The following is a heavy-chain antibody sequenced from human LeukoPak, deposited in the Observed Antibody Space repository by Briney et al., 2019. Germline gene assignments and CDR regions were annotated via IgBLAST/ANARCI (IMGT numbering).Heavy chain of an antibody. J-gene: IGHJ3*02. V-gene: IGHV4-59*08. CDR1: GGSISGDH. CDR2: IYYSGST. CDR3: ARRNDFGI. Sequence: PSETLSLTCTVSGGSISGDHWNWIRQPPGKGLEWIGYIYYSGSTNYNPSLKSRVTISIDTSKNQFSVKLTSVTAADTAVYYCARRNDFGIWGQGTMVTVSS.